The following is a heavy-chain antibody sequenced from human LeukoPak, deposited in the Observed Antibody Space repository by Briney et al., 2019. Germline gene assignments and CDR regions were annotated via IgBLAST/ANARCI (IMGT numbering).Heavy chain of an antibody. V-gene: IGHV1-2*02. J-gene: IGHJ4*02. Sequence: SVTVSFKSSGYIFTGYYMHWVRQAPAQELAWMGWINPNCGGTNYVQKFQGRLTMTRDTSISTAYMWLSRLRSDDAAVHYWARGVVWSSRQGFDYWGQGTLVTVSS. CDR3: ARGVVWSSRQGFDY. CDR2: INPNCGGT. D-gene: IGHD2-8*01. CDR1: GYIFTGYY.